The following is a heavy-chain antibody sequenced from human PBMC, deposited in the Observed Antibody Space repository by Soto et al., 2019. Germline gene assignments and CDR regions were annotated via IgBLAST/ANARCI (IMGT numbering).Heavy chain of an antibody. Sequence: GALRLSCASSGFTFSNYGMHWVRQAPGKGPEWVAVIWYDGSNEQYADSVKGRFTISRDSSKNTLYLQMNSLRAEDTAVYYCARGLGLYYFDYWGQGTLVTVSS. CDR1: GFTFSNYG. J-gene: IGHJ4*02. D-gene: IGHD1-26*01. CDR2: IWYDGSNE. CDR3: ARGLGLYYFDY. V-gene: IGHV3-33*01.